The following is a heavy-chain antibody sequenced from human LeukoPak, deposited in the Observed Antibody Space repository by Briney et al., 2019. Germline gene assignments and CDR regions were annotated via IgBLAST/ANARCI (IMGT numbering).Heavy chain of an antibody. CDR2: IFDSGDT. CDR3: TRGSAMYGSGSPYDFQH. J-gene: IGHJ1*01. CDR1: GGSISSYY. D-gene: IGHD3-10*01. Sequence: SETLSLTCTVSGGSISSYYWSWIRQTPGKGLEWIGNIFDSGDTNYNPSLQSRVTISVDTSKKQFSLKLRSVTAADTAVYYCTRGSAMYGSGSPYDFQHWGQGTLVTVSS. V-gene: IGHV4-59*08.